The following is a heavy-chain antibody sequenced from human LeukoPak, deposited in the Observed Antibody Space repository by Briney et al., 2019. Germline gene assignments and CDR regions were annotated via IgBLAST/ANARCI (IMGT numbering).Heavy chain of an antibody. CDR3: ASYCSSTSCYSAAFDI. Sequence: PSETLSLTCTVSGGSISSSSYYWGWIRQPPGKGLEWIGSIYYSGSTYYNPSLKSRVTISVDTSKNQFSLKLSSVTAADTAVYYCASYCSSTSCYSAAFDIWGQGTMVTVSS. D-gene: IGHD2-2*01. CDR1: GGSISSSSYY. V-gene: IGHV4-39*01. J-gene: IGHJ3*02. CDR2: IYYSGST.